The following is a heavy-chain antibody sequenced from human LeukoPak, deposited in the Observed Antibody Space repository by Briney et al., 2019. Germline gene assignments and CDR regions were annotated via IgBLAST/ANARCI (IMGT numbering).Heavy chain of an antibody. CDR1: SGSISSSSYY. D-gene: IGHD6-25*01. CDR2: IYYNGRT. V-gene: IGHV4-39*02. CDR3: ARDAAGSGGAWYFDL. J-gene: IGHJ2*01. Sequence: PSETLSLTCTISSGSISSSSYYWGWIRQPPGKGLEWIGSIYYNGRTSYNPSLKSRVTISVDTSKNRFSLRLTSVTAADTAVYYCARDAAGSGGAWYFDLWGRGTLVIVSS.